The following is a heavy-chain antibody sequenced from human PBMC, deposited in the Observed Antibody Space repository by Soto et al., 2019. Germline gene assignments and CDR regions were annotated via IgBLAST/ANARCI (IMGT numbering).Heavy chain of an antibody. J-gene: IGHJ6*02. CDR2: INPNSGGT. CDR1: GYTFTGYY. V-gene: IGHV1-2*04. D-gene: IGHD3-9*01. Sequence: ASVKVSCKASGYTFTGYYMHWVRQAPGQGLEWMGWINPNSGGTNYAQKFQGWVTMTRDASISTAYMELSRLRSDDTAVYYCARAQEKGDWAYYYGMDVWGQGTTVTVSS. CDR3: ARAQEKGDWAYYYGMDV.